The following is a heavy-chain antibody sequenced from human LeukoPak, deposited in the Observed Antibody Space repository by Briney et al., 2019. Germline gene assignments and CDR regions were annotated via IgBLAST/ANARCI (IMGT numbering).Heavy chain of an antibody. V-gene: IGHV1-2*02. CDR3: ARDSIAVAETFDY. CDR1: GYTFTGYY. Sequence: ASVKVSCKASGYTFTGYYMHWVRQAPGQGLQWMGWINPNGGDTNYAQKFQGRVTMTTDTSTSTAYMELRSLRSDDTAVYYCARDSIAVAETFDYWGQGTLVTVSS. J-gene: IGHJ4*02. D-gene: IGHD6-19*01. CDR2: INPNGGDT.